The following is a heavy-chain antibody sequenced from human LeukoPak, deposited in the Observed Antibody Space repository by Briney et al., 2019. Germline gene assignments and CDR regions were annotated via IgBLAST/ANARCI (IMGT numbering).Heavy chain of an antibody. Sequence: SETLSLTCAVYGGFFSGYYWSWIRQPPGKGLGWLGEINHSGSTNYNPSLKSRVTISVDTSKNQFSLKLSSVTAADTAVYYCARDSGRDVSDYWGQGTLVTVSS. D-gene: IGHD2-21*01. CDR1: GGFFSGYY. V-gene: IGHV4-34*01. CDR3: ARDSGRDVSDY. CDR2: INHSGST. J-gene: IGHJ4*02.